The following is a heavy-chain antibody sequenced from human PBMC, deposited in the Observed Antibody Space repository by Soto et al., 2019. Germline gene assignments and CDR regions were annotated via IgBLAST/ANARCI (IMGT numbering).Heavy chain of an antibody. CDR1: EFSFSSYA. D-gene: IGHD3-9*01. CDR2: ISFDGNII. V-gene: IGHV3-30-3*01. Sequence: GGSLRLSCAASEFSFSSYAMHWIRQAPGKGLEWVAVISFDGNIIHYADSVKGRFIISRDNSKNTLYLQMHSLSGEDTAVYYCARNFDTITYYFDYWGQGTLVTVSS. J-gene: IGHJ4*02. CDR3: ARNFDTITYYFDY.